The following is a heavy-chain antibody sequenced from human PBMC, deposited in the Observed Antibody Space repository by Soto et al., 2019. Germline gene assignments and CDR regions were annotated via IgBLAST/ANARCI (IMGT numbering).Heavy chain of an antibody. J-gene: IGHJ4*02. CDR2: IKQDGSEK. Sequence: EVQLVESGVGLVQPGGSLRLSCAASVFTFSSYWMSWVRQAPGKGLEWVANIKQDGSEKYYVDSVKGRFTISRDNAKNSLYLQMNSLRAEDTAVYYCARDSLLDYWGQGTMVTVSS. CDR1: VFTFSSYW. V-gene: IGHV3-7*05. CDR3: ARDSLLDY.